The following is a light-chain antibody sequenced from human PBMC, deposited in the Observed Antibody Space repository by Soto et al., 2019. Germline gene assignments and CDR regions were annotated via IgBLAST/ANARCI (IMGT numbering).Light chain of an antibody. J-gene: IGKJ1*01. V-gene: IGKV1-5*03. CDR1: QSISSW. CDR3: QQYNSYRT. CDR2: KAS. Sequence: DIQMSHSPSTLSASVGDRVTLTCRASQSISSWLAWYQQKPGKAPKLLSYKASSLESGVPSRFSGSGSGTEFTLTISSLQPDDFATYYCQQYNSYRTCGQGTKG.